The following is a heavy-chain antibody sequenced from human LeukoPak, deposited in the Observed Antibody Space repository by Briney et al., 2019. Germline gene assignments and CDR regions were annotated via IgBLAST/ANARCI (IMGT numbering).Heavy chain of an antibody. D-gene: IGHD3-22*01. CDR1: GFTFSSYA. CDR2: LSGSGGTT. V-gene: IGHV3-23*01. J-gene: IGHJ1*01. Sequence: PGGSLRLSCAASGFTFSSYAMSWVRQAPGKGLEWVSALSGSGGTTYYADSVKGRFTISRDNSKNTLYLQMNSLRAEDTAVYYCAKGGPIESSGYYYVPVYYFQHWGQGTLVTVSS. CDR3: AKGGPIESSGYYYVPVYYFQH.